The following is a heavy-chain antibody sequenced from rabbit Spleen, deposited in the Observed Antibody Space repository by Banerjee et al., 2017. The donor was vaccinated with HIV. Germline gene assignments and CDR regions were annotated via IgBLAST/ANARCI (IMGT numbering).Heavy chain of an antibody. J-gene: IGHJ5*01. CDR3: ARGRYASSDTWELDWLDL. CDR1: GFSFSNKAV. CDR2: INAVTGKA. V-gene: IGHV1S45*01. D-gene: IGHD1-1*01. Sequence: QEQLVESGGGLVKPEGSLKLSCTASGFSFSNKAVMCWVRQAPGKGLEWIACINAVTGKAVYAGWAKGRFTFSKTSSTTVTLQMTSLTVADTATYFCARGRYASSDTWELDWLDLWGPGTLVTVS.